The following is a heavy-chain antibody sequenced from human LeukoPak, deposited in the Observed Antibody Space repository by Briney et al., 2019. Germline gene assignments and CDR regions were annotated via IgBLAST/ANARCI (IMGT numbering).Heavy chain of an antibody. Sequence: SETLSLTCTVSGGSISSYYWSWIRQPAGKGLEWIGRIYTSGSTNYNPSLKSRVTISVDTSKNQFSLKLSSVTAADTAVYYCASSPKRREPYKGFDYWGQGTLVTVSS. D-gene: IGHD1-26*01. CDR1: GGSISSYY. V-gene: IGHV4-4*07. J-gene: IGHJ4*02. CDR2: IYTSGST. CDR3: ASSPKRREPYKGFDY.